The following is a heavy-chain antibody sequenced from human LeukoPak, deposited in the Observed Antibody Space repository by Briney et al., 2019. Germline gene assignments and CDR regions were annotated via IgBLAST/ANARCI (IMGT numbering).Heavy chain of an antibody. CDR2: IYPGDSDT. J-gene: IGHJ4*02. CDR1: GYSFTNTF. V-gene: IGHV5-51*01. D-gene: IGHD2-2*01. Sequence: GESLKISCKASGYSFTNTFIGWVRQMPGKGLEWMGIIYPGDSDTRYSPSFQGQVTMSADKSINTAYLQWSSLKASDTATYYCARRQGCSSTSCPPDYWGQGTLVTVSS. CDR3: ARRQGCSSTSCPPDY.